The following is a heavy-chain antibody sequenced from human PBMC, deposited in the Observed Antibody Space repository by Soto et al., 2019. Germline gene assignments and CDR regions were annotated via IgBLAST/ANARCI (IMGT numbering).Heavy chain of an antibody. CDR3: ARESEDLTSNFDY. J-gene: IGHJ4*02. CDR1: GFTFTRYS. Sequence: GGSLRLSCAASGFTFTRYSMNWVRQAPGKGLEWVSSISSTTNYIYYGDSMKGRFTISRDNARNSLYLEMNSLRAGDTAVYYCARESEDLTSNFDYWGQGTLVTVSS. CDR2: ISSTTNYI. D-gene: IGHD7-27*01. V-gene: IGHV3-21*06.